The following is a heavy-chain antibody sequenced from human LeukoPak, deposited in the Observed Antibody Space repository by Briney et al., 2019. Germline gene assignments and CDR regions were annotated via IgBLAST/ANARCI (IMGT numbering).Heavy chain of an antibody. V-gene: IGHV4-31*03. CDR1: GGSISSGGYY. Sequence: PSETLSLTCTVSGGSISSGGYYWSWIRQHPGKGLEWIGYIYYSGSTYYNPSLKSRVTISVDTSKNQFSLKLSSVTAADTAVYYCARGIAVAGTDYWGQGTLVTVSS. CDR3: ARGIAVAGTDY. CDR2: IYYSGST. D-gene: IGHD6-19*01. J-gene: IGHJ4*02.